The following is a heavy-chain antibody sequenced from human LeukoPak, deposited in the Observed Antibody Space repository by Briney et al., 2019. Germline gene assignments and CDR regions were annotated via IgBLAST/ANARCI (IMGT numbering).Heavy chain of an antibody. CDR2: ISYNGGNK. D-gene: IGHD3-10*01. CDR1: GFDFSGYG. V-gene: IGHV3-30*18. CDR3: TKERTGSGIYDYYGMDV. J-gene: IGHJ6*02. Sequence: GGSLRLSCVASGFDFSGYGIHWVRQAPGKGLEWVAVISYNGGNKYYADSVKGRFTISRDNSKNTLYLQMDSLRIEDTAMYYCTKERTGSGIYDYYGMDVWGQGTTVTVSS.